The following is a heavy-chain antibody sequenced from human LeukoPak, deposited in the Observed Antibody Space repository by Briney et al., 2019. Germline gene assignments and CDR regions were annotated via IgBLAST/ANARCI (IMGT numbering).Heavy chain of an antibody. CDR2: MNQDGSEK. Sequence: GGSLRLSCAVSGFTFSSYWMSWVRQAPGKGLEWVANMNQDGSEKYYVDSVKGRFTISRDNAKNTLYLQMNNLRAEDTAVYYCARGGELLRPADYWGQGTPVTVSS. V-gene: IGHV3-7*03. J-gene: IGHJ4*02. D-gene: IGHD3-22*01. CDR1: GFTFSSYW. CDR3: ARGGELLRPADY.